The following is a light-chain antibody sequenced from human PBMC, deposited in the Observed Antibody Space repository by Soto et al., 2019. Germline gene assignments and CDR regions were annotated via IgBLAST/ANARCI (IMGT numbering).Light chain of an antibody. CDR3: CSYAGRYTV. J-gene: IGLJ2*01. CDR1: SSDVGGYNY. V-gene: IGLV2-11*01. CDR2: DVI. Sequence: QSVLTQPRSVSGSPGQSVTISCTGTSSDVGGYNYVSWYQQHPDEAPKLMIYDVIKRPSGVPDRFSGSKSGNTASLTISGLQAEDEADYYCCSYAGRYTVFGGGTKLTVL.